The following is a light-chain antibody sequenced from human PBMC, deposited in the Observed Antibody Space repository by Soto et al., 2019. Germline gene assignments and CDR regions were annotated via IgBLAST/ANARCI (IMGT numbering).Light chain of an antibody. CDR1: QSVSSSY. CDR3: QQYGSSYT. CDR2: AAS. J-gene: IGKJ2*01. Sequence: IVLTQSPGTLSLSPGARATLSCRARQSVSSSYLAWYQQKPGQAPRLLIYAASSRATGIPDRFSGSGSGTDFTLTISRLEPEDFAVYYCQQYGSSYTFGQGTKLEIK. V-gene: IGKV3-20*01.